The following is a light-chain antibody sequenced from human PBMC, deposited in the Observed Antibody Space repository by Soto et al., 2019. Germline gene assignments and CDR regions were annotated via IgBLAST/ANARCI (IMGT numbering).Light chain of an antibody. CDR2: VNSDGSH. J-gene: IGLJ3*02. CDR1: SGHSSYA. CDR3: QTWDTGIWV. V-gene: IGLV4-69*01. Sequence: QLVLTQSPSASASLGASVKLTCTLSSGHSSYAIAWHQQQPEKGPRYLMKVNSDGSHNKGDGIPDRFSGSSSGAERYLTISRLQSEDEADYYCQTWDTGIWVFGAGTKVTVL.